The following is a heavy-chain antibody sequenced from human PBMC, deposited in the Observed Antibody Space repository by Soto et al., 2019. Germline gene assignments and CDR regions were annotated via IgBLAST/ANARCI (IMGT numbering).Heavy chain of an antibody. D-gene: IGHD3-10*01. J-gene: IGHJ5*02. Sequence: SETLSLTCTVSRGSISSSSYYWGWIRQPPGKGLEWIGSIYYSGSTYYNPSLKSRVTISVDTSKNQFSLKLSSVTAADTAVYYCASPYGSGRTGWFDPWGQGTLVTVSS. CDR1: RGSISSSSYY. CDR2: IYYSGST. CDR3: ASPYGSGRTGWFDP. V-gene: IGHV4-39*01.